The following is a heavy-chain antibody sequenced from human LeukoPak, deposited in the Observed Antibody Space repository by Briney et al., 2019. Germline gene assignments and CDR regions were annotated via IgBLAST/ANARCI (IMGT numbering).Heavy chain of an antibody. Sequence: SETLSLTCTVSGGSISSGSYYWSWIRQPAGKGLEWIGRIYASGSTNYNPSLKSRVTISVDTSKNQFSLKLSSVTAADTAVYYCARGRYHYYYMDVWDKGTTVTVSS. J-gene: IGHJ6*03. D-gene: IGHD1-14*01. CDR1: GGSISSGSYY. CDR2: IYASGST. CDR3: ARGRYHYYYMDV. V-gene: IGHV4-61*02.